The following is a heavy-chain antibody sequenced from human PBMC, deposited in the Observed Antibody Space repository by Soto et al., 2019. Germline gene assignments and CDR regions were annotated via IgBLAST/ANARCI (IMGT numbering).Heavy chain of an antibody. CDR3: AKGNEYPTTGAFDI. CDR1: GFTFSSYA. CDR2: ISGSGGST. J-gene: IGHJ3*02. D-gene: IGHD1-26*01. Sequence: GESLKISCAASGFTFSSYAMSWVRQAPGKGLEWVSAISGSGGSTYYADSVKGRFTISRDNSKNTLYLQMNSLRAEDTAVYYCAKGNEYPTTGAFDIWGQGTMVTVSS. V-gene: IGHV3-23*01.